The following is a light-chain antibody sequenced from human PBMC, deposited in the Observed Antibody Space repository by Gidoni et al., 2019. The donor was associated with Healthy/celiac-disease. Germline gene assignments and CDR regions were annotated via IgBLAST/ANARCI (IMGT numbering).Light chain of an antibody. CDR3: QQSYSTPRGT. CDR2: AAS. CDR1: QSISSY. Sequence: DIQMTQSPSSLSASVGDRVTITCRASQSISSYLNWYQQKPGKAPKLLIYAASSLQSGVPSRFSGSGSGTDFTLTISSLQPEDFATYYCQQSYSTPRGTFGQETKVEIK. V-gene: IGKV1-39*01. J-gene: IGKJ1*01.